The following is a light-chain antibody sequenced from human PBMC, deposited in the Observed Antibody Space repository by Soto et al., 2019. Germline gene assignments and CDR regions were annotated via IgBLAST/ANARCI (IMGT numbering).Light chain of an antibody. Sequence: EIVLTQSPGTLSLSPGEGATLSCRASQSVRSSYLAWYQQKPGQAPRLLIFAASSRATGIPDRFSGSGSGTDFTLTISRLEPEDFALYYCQQYGSSPYTFGQGTKLEIK. CDR1: QSVRSSY. CDR3: QQYGSSPYT. J-gene: IGKJ2*01. CDR2: AAS. V-gene: IGKV3-20*01.